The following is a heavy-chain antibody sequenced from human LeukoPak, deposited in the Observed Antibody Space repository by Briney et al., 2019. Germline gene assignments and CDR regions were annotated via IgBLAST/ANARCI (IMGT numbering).Heavy chain of an antibody. CDR2: INHSGST. D-gene: IGHD3-22*01. Sequence: SETLSLTCAVYGGSFSGYYWSWIRQPPGKGLEWIGEINHSGSTNYTPSLKSRVTISVDTSKNQFSLKLSSVTAADTAVYYCAREVDDSSGYYYRRIPYYYMDVWGKGTTVTVSS. CDR3: AREVDDSSGYYYRRIPYYYMDV. CDR1: GGSFSGYY. V-gene: IGHV4-34*01. J-gene: IGHJ6*03.